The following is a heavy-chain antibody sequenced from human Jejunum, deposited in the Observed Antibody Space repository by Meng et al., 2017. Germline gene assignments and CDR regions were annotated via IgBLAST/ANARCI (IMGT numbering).Heavy chain of an antibody. J-gene: IGHJ6*02. Sequence: SETLSLTCAVSGASISGGFYWGWIRQPPGKGLEWIASVHHSGSPYSNLSLKSRVTISVDTSKNQFFLKLSSVTAADTAVYYCVRERAGFCSGGNCYSVAYYYFGMDVWGQGTTVTVSS. CDR1: GASISGGFY. CDR3: VRERAGFCSGGNCYSVAYYYFGMDV. D-gene: IGHD2-15*01. CDR2: VHHSGSP. V-gene: IGHV4-38-2*02.